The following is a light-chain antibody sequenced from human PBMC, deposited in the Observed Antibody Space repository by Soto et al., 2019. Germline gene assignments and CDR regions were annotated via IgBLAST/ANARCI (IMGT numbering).Light chain of an antibody. CDR2: EVS. CDR1: SSDVGGYNY. V-gene: IGLV2-14*01. CDR3: SSYTSSNTWV. Sequence: QSALTQPASVSGSPGQSITNSCTGTSSDVGGYNYVSWYQQHPGKVPRLMIYEVSNRPSGLSNRFSGSKSDNTASLTISGLQAEDEADYYCSSYTSSNTWVFGGGTKLTVL. J-gene: IGLJ3*02.